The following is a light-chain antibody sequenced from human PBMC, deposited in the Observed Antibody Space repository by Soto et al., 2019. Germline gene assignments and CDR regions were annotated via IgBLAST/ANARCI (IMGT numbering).Light chain of an antibody. V-gene: IGKV1-5*03. Sequence: DIQMTQSPSTLSASAGDTVTITCRASQSISTFLAWYQQKPGKAPKLLIYKASSLESGVPSRFSGSGSGTEFTLTISSLQPDDFATYYCQQYNSYVTFGQGTKVDI. J-gene: IGKJ1*01. CDR3: QQYNSYVT. CDR2: KAS. CDR1: QSISTF.